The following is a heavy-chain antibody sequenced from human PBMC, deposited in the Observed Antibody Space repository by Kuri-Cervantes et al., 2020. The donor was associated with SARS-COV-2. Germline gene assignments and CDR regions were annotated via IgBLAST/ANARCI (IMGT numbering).Heavy chain of an antibody. J-gene: IGHJ4*02. V-gene: IGHV3-30-3*01. CDR1: GFTFSSYA. CDR2: ISYDGSNK. CDR3: AKAPRPHWDGGNSGDY. Sequence: LSLTCAASGFTFSSYAMHWVRQAPGKGLEWVAVISYDGSNKYYADSVKGRFTISRDNSKNTLYLQMNSLGAEDTAVYYCAKAPRPHWDGGNSGDYWGQGTLVTVSS. D-gene: IGHD4-23*01.